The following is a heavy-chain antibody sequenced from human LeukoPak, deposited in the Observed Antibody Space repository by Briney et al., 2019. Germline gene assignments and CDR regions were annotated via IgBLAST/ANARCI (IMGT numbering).Heavy chain of an antibody. V-gene: IGHV3-21*04. CDR3: AKVPGGALSCGGGDV. CDR1: GFTFSSYS. D-gene: IGHD4-23*01. Sequence: PGGSLRHSCAASGFTFSSYSRNWVRQAPGKGLEWVSSISSSSSYIYYADSVKGRFTISRDSSKNTLYLQMNSLRAEDTAVYYCAKVPGGALSCGGGDVGAQGTTATVSS. J-gene: IGHJ6*02. CDR2: ISSSSSYI.